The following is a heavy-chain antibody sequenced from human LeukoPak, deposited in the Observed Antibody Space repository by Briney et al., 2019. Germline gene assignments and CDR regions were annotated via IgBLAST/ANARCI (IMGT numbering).Heavy chain of an antibody. J-gene: IGHJ4*02. Sequence: SVKVSCXASGFTFTSSAMQWARQARGQRLEWIGWIVVGSGNTNYAQKFQERVTITRDMSTSTAYMELSSLRSEDTAVYYCAADLNLGNRGRLAATLFDYWGPGTLVTVSS. CDR3: AADLNLGNRGRLAATLFDY. V-gene: IGHV1-58*02. CDR2: IVVGSGNT. D-gene: IGHD2-15*01. CDR1: GFTFTSSA.